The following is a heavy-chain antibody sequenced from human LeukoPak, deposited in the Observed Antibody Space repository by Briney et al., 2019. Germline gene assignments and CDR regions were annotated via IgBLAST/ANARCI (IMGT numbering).Heavy chain of an antibody. D-gene: IGHD3-10*01. CDR2: IYYSGSP. CDR3: ARAGPPVRGARRYNWFDP. Sequence: SETLSLTCTVSGGSISSSSYYWGWLRQPPGTGLEWIVSIYYSGSPYYNPSLKSRVTISVDASKNQFSLKLSSVTAADTAVYYCARAGPPVRGARRYNWFDPWGQGTLVTVSS. J-gene: IGHJ5*02. V-gene: IGHV4-39*07. CDR1: GGSISSSSYY.